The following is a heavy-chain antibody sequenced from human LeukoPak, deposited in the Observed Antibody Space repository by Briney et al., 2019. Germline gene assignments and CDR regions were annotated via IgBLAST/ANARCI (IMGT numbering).Heavy chain of an antibody. V-gene: IGHV4-31*03. J-gene: IGHJ4*02. D-gene: IGHD3-10*01. CDR2: IHHSGSS. CDR3: ARGGNRFGGFYFDY. CDR1: ADSLSSGGHY. Sequence: SQTLSLTCTVSADSLSSGGHYWAWIRQLPGKGLESIGFIHHSGSSRHDPSLKDRVAISVDASRKQFALRLSSVTAADTAIYYCARGGNRFGGFYFDYWGQGIQVIVSS.